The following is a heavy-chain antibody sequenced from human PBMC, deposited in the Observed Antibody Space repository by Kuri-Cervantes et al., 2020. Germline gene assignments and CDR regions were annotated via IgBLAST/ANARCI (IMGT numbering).Heavy chain of an antibody. CDR3: ARDSGYYTYIMDV. Sequence: GGSLRLSCAASGFTFSSYWMSWVRQAPGKGLEWVANIKQDGSEKYYVDSVKGRFTISRDNAKNSLYLQMNSLRAEDTAVYYCARDSGYYTYIMDVWGKGTTVTVSS. D-gene: IGHD3-3*01. J-gene: IGHJ6*03. CDR2: IKQDGSEK. V-gene: IGHV3-7*01. CDR1: GFTFSSYW.